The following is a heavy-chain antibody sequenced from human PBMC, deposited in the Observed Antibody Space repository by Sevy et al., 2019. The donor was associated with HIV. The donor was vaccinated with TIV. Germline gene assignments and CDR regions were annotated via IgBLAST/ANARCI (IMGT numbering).Heavy chain of an antibody. CDR1: GFTFSDYY. CDR2: ISSGGSTI. J-gene: IGHJ4*02. D-gene: IGHD3-22*01. V-gene: IGHV3-11*01. CDR3: ASKVDYDSSGSPGY. Sequence: GGSLRLSCAASGFTFSDYYMSWIRQAPGKGLEWVSYISSGGSTIYYADSVKGRFTISRDNAKNSLYLQMNSLRDEDTAVYYCASKVDYDSSGSPGYWGQGTLVTVSS.